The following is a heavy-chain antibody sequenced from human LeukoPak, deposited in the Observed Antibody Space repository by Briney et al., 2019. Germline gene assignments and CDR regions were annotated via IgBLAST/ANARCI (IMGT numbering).Heavy chain of an antibody. Sequence: SETLSLTCAVYGGSFSGYYWSWIRQPPGKGLEWIGEINHSGSTNYNPSLKSRVTISVDTSKIQFSLKLSSVTAADTAVYYCARVPTAMVSGGPRTRNKYFDYWGQGTLVTVSS. D-gene: IGHD5-18*01. CDR3: ARVPTAMVSGGPRTRNKYFDY. CDR2: INHSGST. J-gene: IGHJ4*02. CDR1: GGSFSGYY. V-gene: IGHV4-34*01.